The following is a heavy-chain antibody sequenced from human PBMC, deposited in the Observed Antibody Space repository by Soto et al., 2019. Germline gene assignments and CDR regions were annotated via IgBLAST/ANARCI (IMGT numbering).Heavy chain of an antibody. CDR1: GYTFTDYY. CDR3: ARSPRGDSKTIWFDP. D-gene: IGHD4-4*01. J-gene: IGHJ5*02. Sequence: QVQLVQSGAEVKKPGASVKVSCKASGYTFTDYYIHWVRQAPGQGLEWMGWINPNSGGTNYAQKFPGRVTMTSDTPNNTAHMELSRLRSDDTAVYYCARSPRGDSKTIWFDPWGQGTLVTVSS. CDR2: INPNSGGT. V-gene: IGHV1-2*02.